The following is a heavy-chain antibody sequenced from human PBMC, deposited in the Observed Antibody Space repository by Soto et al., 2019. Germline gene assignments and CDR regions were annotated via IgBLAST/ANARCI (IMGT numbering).Heavy chain of an antibody. CDR2: ISAYNGNT. CDR3: ARVVAGTFSSYYYYYMDV. CDR1: GYTFTSYG. V-gene: IGHV1-18*01. J-gene: IGHJ6*03. D-gene: IGHD6-19*01. Sequence: ASVKVSCKASGYTFTSYGISWVRQAPGQGLEWMGWISAYNGNTNYAQKLQGRVTMTTDTSTSTAYMELRSLRSDDTAVYYCARVVAGTFSSYYYYYMDVWGKGTTVTVSS.